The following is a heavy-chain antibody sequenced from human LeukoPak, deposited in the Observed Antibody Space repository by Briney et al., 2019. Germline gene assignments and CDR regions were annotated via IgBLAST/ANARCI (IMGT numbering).Heavy chain of an antibody. D-gene: IGHD2-21*02. J-gene: IGHJ4*02. CDR3: ARDHPVGVVTDGGDY. CDR2: ISGSGGST. CDR1: GFTFSSYA. Sequence: PGGSLRLSCAASGFTFSSYAMSWVRQAPGKGLEWVSAISGSGGSTYYADSVKGRFTISRDNSKNTLYLQMNSLRAEDTAVYYCARDHPVGVVTDGGDYWGQGTLVTVSS. V-gene: IGHV3-23*01.